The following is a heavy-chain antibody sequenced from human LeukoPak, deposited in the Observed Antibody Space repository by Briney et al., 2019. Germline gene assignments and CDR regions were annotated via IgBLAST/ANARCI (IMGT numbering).Heavy chain of an antibody. D-gene: IGHD6-13*01. CDR1: GFTFSSYA. Sequence: GGSLRLSCAASGFTFSSYAMSWVRQAPGKGLGWVSAISGSGGSTYYADSVKGRFTISRDNSKNTLYLQMNSLRAEDTAVYYCAKVGPAHSSSWYVDYWGQGTLVTVSS. CDR3: AKVGPAHSSSWYVDY. V-gene: IGHV3-23*01. CDR2: ISGSGGST. J-gene: IGHJ4*02.